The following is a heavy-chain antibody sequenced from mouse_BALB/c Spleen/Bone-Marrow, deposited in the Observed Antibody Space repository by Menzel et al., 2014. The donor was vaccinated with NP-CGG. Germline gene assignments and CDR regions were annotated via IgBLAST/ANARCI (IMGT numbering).Heavy chain of an antibody. J-gene: IGHJ4*01. CDR1: GHAFTNYL. V-gene: IGHV1-54*01. CDR2: INPGSGGT. Sequence: VQLVESGAELVRPGTSVKVSCKASGHAFTNYLLEWVKQRPGQGLEWIGVINPGSGGTKYNEKFKGKATLTVDKSSSTAYMQLSSLTSDDSAVYFCARRNRDYYAMDYWGQGTSVTVSS. CDR3: ARRNRDYYAMDY.